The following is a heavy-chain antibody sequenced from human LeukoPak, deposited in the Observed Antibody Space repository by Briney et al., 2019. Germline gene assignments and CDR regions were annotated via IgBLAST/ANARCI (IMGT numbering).Heavy chain of an antibody. J-gene: IGHJ6*03. Sequence: ASVKVSCKASGYTFSDYDINWVRQATGQGLEWMGWINPNSGNAGYAQKFQGRVTMTRNTTISTAYMELSSLRSEDTAVYYCARALAWGGSSYSYYYMDVWDKGTTVTVSS. CDR2: INPNSGNA. V-gene: IGHV1-8*01. D-gene: IGHD1-26*01. CDR3: ARALAWGGSSYSYYYMDV. CDR1: GYTFSDYD.